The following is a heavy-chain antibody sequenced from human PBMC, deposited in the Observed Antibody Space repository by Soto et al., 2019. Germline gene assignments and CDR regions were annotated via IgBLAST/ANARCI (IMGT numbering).Heavy chain of an antibody. CDR3: ARVMPVLRYSRPNWFDP. D-gene: IGHD3-9*01. J-gene: IGHJ5*02. V-gene: IGHV1-18*01. CDR2: ISAYNGNT. Sequence: ASVKVSCKASGYTFTSYGISWVRQAPGQGLECMGWISAYNGNTNYAQKLQGRVTMTTDTSTSTAYMELRSLRSDDTAVYYCARVMPVLRYSRPNWFDPWGQGTLVTVSS. CDR1: GYTFTSYG.